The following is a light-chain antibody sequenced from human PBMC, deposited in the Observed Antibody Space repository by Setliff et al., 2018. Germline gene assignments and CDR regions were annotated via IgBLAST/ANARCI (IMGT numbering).Light chain of an antibody. V-gene: IGLV2-11*01. CDR2: DVT. J-gene: IGLJ1*01. CDR1: SRDVGAYNY. Sequence: ALTQPRSVSGSPGQSVTISCTGASRDVGAYNYVSWYQQHPGKVPKLMIYDVTKRPSGVPDRFSGSKSGNTASLTVSGLQAEDEADYYCCSYTGFSYVFGSGTKV. CDR3: CSYTGFSYV.